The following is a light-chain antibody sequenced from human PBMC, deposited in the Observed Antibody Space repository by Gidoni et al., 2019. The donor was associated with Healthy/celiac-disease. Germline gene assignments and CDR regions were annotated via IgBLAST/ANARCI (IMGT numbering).Light chain of an antibody. CDR3: QQYDNLPLP. Sequence: DIQMTQSPSSLSASVGDRVTITCQASQDISNYLNWYQQKPGKAPKLLIYDASNLETGVPSRFSGIGSGTDFTFTISSLQPEDIATYYCQQYDNLPLPFGGXTKVE. J-gene: IGKJ4*01. CDR2: DAS. V-gene: IGKV1-33*01. CDR1: QDISNY.